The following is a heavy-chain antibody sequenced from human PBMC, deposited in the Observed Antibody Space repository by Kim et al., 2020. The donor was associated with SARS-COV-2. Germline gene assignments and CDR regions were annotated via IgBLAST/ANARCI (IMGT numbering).Heavy chain of an antibody. V-gene: IGHV3-48*03. CDR2: ISSSGNTI. CDR3: ARQWGGTFDT. J-gene: IGHJ3*02. CDR1: GFTFSDYE. D-gene: IGHD1-26*01. Sequence: GGSLRLSCAASGFTFSDYEMSWVRQAPGKGLKWFSYISSSGNTIYYADSVKGRFTISRDNAKNSLYLQMNSLRAEDTAVYYCARQWGGTFDTWGQGTMVTVSS.